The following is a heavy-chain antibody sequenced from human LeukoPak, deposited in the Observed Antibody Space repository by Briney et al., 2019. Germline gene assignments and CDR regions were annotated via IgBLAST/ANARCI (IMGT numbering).Heavy chain of an antibody. CDR1: GGSISSSTYY. CDR3: ARDRGFSYALGWFDP. V-gene: IGHV4-39*07. J-gene: IGHJ5*02. Sequence: SETLSLTCTVSGGSISSSTYYWGWIRQPPGKGLGWIGTIYYSGNTYYNPSLKSRVTMSVDTSKNHFSLKLSSVTAADTAVYYCARDRGFSYALGWFDPWGQGTLVTVSS. D-gene: IGHD5-18*01. CDR2: IYYSGNT.